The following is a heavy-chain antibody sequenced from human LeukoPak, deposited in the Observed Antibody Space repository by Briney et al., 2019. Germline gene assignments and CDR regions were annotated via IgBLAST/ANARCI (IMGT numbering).Heavy chain of an antibody. J-gene: IGHJ4*02. D-gene: IGHD4-23*01. CDR1: GGSISSYY. V-gene: IGHV4-59*01. CDR2: IYYSGST. Sequence: PSETLSLTCTVSGGSISSYYWSWIRQPPGKGLEWIGYIYYSGSTNYNPSLKSRVTISVDTSKNQFSLKLSSVTAADTAVYYCARGNSRDLFDYWGQGTLVTVSS. CDR3: ARGNSRDLFDY.